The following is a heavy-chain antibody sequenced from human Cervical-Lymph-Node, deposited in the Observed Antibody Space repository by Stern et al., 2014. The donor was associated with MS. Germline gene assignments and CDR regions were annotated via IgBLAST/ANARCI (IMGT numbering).Heavy chain of an antibody. D-gene: IGHD6-19*01. J-gene: IGHJ4*02. CDR2: ITGSGGAS. CDR3: AKDLPDSSGWGGIDY. CDR1: GFTFSNYA. Sequence: EVQLVESGGGSVQRGGSLRLSCAASGFTFSNYAMSWVRQAPGKGLEWVSPITGSGGASYYADSVQGRFTISRDNSKNALFLQMNSLRAVDTAVYYCAKDLPDSSGWGGIDYWGQGTLVTVSS. V-gene: IGHV3-23*04.